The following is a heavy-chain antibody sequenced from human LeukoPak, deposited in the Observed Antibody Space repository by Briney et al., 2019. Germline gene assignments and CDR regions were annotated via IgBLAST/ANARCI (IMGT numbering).Heavy chain of an antibody. J-gene: IGHJ5*02. Sequence: PGGSLRLSCAASGFTFSSYAMSWVRQAPGKGLEWVSAISGSGGSTYYADSVKGRLTISRDNSKNTLYLQMNSLRAEDTAVYYCAKQDIVVVPAAMGGPNWFDPWGQGTLVTVSS. CDR1: GFTFSSYA. CDR2: ISGSGGST. CDR3: AKQDIVVVPAAMGGPNWFDP. D-gene: IGHD2-2*01. V-gene: IGHV3-23*01.